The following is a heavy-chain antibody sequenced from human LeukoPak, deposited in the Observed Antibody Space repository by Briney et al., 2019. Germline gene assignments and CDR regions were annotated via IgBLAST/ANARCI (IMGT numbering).Heavy chain of an antibody. CDR2: INKGSTHM. CDR3: EQLRRNGDSSGYYYYYDS. V-gene: IGHV3-21*01. CDR1: ALPLVKYS. D-gene: IGHD3-22*01. Sequence: GGSLRLSCTALALPLVKYSSKWLRQAPGKGLEWVSSINKGSTHMYHADSVKGRFTVSRDDAQNSLDLQMNSLGAKGPSISYCEQLRRNGDSSGYYYYYDSWGRGTQVTVSS. J-gene: IGHJ5*01.